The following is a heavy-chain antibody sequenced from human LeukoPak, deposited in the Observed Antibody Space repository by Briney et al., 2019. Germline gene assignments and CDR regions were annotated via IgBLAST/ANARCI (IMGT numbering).Heavy chain of an antibody. CDR1: GVSISSYY. Sequence: SETLSLTCTVSGVSISSYYWSWLRQPAGKGLEWIGRIYTSGSTNYNPSLKSRVTMSVDTSKNQFSLKLSSVTAADTAVYYCARDPRGRCSSTSCYTGYWFDPWGQGTLVTVSS. J-gene: IGHJ5*02. CDR3: ARDPRGRCSSTSCYTGYWFDP. CDR2: IYTSGST. V-gene: IGHV4-4*07. D-gene: IGHD2-2*02.